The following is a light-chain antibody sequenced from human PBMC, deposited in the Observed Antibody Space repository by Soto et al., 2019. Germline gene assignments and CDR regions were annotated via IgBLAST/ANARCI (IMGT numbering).Light chain of an antibody. CDR1: QSLVYSDGNTY. CDR3: MQGTHWPPIT. Sequence: DVVVTQSPLSLPVTLGQAASISCMSSQSLVYSDGNTYLSWFQQRPGQSPRRLIYKVSNRDSGVPDRFSGSGSGTDFTLKISRVEAEDVGVYYCMQGTHWPPITFGQGTRLEIK. V-gene: IGKV2-30*01. CDR2: KVS. J-gene: IGKJ5*01.